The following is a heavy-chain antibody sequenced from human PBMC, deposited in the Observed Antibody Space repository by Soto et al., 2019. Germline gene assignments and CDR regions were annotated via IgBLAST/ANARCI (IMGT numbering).Heavy chain of an antibody. CDR1: GGSVSSGSYY. CDR3: ARDQERWYGMDV. CDR2: IYYSGST. Sequence: SETLSLTCTVSGGSVSSGSYYWSWIRQPPGKGLEWIGYIYYSGSTNYNPSLKSRVTTSVDTSKNQFSLKLSSVTAADTAVYYCARDQERWYGMDVWGQGTTVTVSS. J-gene: IGHJ6*02. D-gene: IGHD2-15*01. V-gene: IGHV4-61*01.